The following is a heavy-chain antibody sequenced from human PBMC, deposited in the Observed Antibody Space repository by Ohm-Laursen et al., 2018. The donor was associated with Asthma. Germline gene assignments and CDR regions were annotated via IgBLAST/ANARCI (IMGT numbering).Heavy chain of an antibody. CDR1: GFSLSTSRMR. Sequence: TQTLTLTCTFSGFSLSTSRMRVSWIRQPPGQALEWLARIDSDDDKLYSTSLKTRLTISKDTSKNQVVLTMTDMDPVDTATYYCARWYYGMDVWGQGTTVPFSS. CDR3: ARWYYGMDV. CDR2: IDSDDDK. V-gene: IGHV2-70*04. J-gene: IGHJ6*02.